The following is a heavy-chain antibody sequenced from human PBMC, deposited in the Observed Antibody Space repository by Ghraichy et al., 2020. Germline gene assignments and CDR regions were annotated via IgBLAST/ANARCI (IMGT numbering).Heavy chain of an antibody. CDR3: ARDMGGWFGEFESH. Sequence: GSLNISCAASGFTFSSYWMSWVRQAPGKGLEWVANIKQDGSEKYYVDSVKGRFTISRDNAKNSLYLQMNSLRAEDTAVYYCARDMGGWFGEFESHWGQGTLVTVSS. D-gene: IGHD3-10*01. CDR2: IKQDGSEK. V-gene: IGHV3-7*01. CDR1: GFTFSSYW. J-gene: IGHJ4*02.